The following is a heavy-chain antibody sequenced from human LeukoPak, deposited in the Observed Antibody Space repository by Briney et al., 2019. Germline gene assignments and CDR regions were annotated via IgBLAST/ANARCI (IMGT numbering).Heavy chain of an antibody. CDR1: GDSINSLDL. J-gene: IGHJ4*02. CDR3: ARHYGP. CDR2: IYYSGST. Sequence: SETLSLTCTVSGDSINSLDLWSWVRQPPGKGLEWIGSIYYSGSTYYNPSLKSRVTISVDTSKNQFSLKLNSVTATDTAVYYCARHYGPWGQGTLVTVSS. V-gene: IGHV4-39*01. D-gene: IGHD3-10*01.